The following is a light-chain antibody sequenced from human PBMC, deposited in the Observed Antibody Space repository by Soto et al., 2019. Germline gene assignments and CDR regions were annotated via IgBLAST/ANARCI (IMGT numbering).Light chain of an antibody. V-gene: IGKV3-15*01. CDR3: QQYNNWPLT. CDR2: GAS. CDR1: QSVSPY. Sequence: EIVMTQSPATLSVSPGERATLSCRASQSVSPYLAWYQQKPGQAPRLLIYGASTRATGIPARFSGSGSGTEFTLTISSLQSEDFAVYYCQQYNNWPLTFGGGTKVEIK. J-gene: IGKJ4*01.